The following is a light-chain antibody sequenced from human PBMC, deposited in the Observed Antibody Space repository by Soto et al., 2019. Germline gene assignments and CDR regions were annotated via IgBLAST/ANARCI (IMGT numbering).Light chain of an antibody. CDR1: RNVSVYR. CDR2: GAS. CDR3: LQYGSSPRT. J-gene: IGKJ1*01. V-gene: IGKV3-20*01. Sequence: NVLTQSPGTLSSSPGERVTLSCRASRNVSVYRVAWYQQQHGRAPRLLIYGASNRAAGIPDRFSGSGSGTDFTLTVTRLEPEDFAMYYCLQYGSSPRTFGQGTKVEIK.